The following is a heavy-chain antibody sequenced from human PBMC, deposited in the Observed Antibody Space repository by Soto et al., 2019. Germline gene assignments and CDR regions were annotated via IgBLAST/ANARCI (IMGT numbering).Heavy chain of an antibody. CDR2: ISYDGSNK. Sequence: QVQLVESGGGVVQPGRSLRLSCAASGFTFSSYAMHWVRQAPGKGLEWVAVISYDGSNKYYADSVKGRFTISRDNSKNTVYLLMNSLRAEDTAVYYCARGSSCWYSDYWGQGTLVTVSS. CDR3: ARGSSCWYSDY. D-gene: IGHD6-19*01. V-gene: IGHV3-30-3*01. CDR1: GFTFSSYA. J-gene: IGHJ4*02.